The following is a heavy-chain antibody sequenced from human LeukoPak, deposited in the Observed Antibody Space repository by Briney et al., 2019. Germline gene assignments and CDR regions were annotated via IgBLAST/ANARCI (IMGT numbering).Heavy chain of an antibody. J-gene: IGHJ4*02. Sequence: GGSLRLSCAASGFTFDDYAMHCVRQAPGKGLEWVSGISWNSGSIGYADSVKGRFTISRDNAKNSLYLQMNSLRAEDMALYYCAKDGGYSGYDHFDYWGQGTLVTVSS. CDR2: ISWNSGSI. D-gene: IGHD5-12*01. V-gene: IGHV3-9*03. CDR1: GFTFDDYA. CDR3: AKDGGYSGYDHFDY.